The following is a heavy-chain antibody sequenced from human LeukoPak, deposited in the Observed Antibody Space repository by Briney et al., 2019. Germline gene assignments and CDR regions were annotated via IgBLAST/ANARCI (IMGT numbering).Heavy chain of an antibody. CDR1: GYTFTGYY. Sequence: ASVKVSCKASGYTFTGYYMHWVQQAPGQGLEWMGWINPNSGGTNYAQKFQGRVTMTRDTSISTAYMELSRLRSDDTAVYYCARERLIVGATTSAFDIWGQGTMVTVSS. J-gene: IGHJ3*02. D-gene: IGHD1-26*01. CDR2: INPNSGGT. V-gene: IGHV1-2*02. CDR3: ARERLIVGATTSAFDI.